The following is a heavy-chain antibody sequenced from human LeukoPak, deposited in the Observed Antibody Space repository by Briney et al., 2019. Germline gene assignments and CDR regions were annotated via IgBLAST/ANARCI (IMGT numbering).Heavy chain of an antibody. V-gene: IGHV4-4*02. J-gene: IGHJ4*02. D-gene: IGHD3-10*01. CDR3: AREGSGSYYNSSDY. CDR2: IWHSGST. Sequence: PSETLSLTCAVSGGSISSNNWWSWVRQPPGKGLEWIGEIWHSGSTNYNPSLKSRVTMSVDKSKNHFSLKLSSVTAADTAVYYCAREGSGSYYNSSDYWGQGTLVTVSS. CDR1: GGSISSNNW.